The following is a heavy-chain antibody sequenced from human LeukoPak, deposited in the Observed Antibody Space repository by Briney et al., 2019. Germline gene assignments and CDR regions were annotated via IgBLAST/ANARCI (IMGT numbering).Heavy chain of an antibody. CDR1: GGSISSYY. D-gene: IGHD2-2*01. CDR3: ARVGQLAFDY. V-gene: IGHV4-4*07. J-gene: IGHJ4*02. CDR2: IYTSGSI. Sequence: SETLSLTCTVSGGSISSYYWSWIRQPAGKGLEWIGRIYTSGSITYNPSLKSRVSMSVDTSKNQFSLKLSSVTAADTAVYYCARVGQLAFDYWGQGTLVTVSS.